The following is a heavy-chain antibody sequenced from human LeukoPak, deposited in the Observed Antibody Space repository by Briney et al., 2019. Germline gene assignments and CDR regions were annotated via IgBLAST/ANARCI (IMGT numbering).Heavy chain of an antibody. D-gene: IGHD5-12*01. J-gene: IGHJ6*02. Sequence: LRLSCTASGFTFSSYPMHGFRQAPGKGLEWVAVISYDGSNKYYADSVKGRFTISRDNPKTTLYLQMNSLRAEDTAVYYCARRYSGYAGSLGYYYYGMDVWGQGTTVTVSS. V-gene: IGHV3-30-3*01. CDR2: ISYDGSNK. CDR3: ARRYSGYAGSLGYYYYGMDV. CDR1: GFTFSSYP.